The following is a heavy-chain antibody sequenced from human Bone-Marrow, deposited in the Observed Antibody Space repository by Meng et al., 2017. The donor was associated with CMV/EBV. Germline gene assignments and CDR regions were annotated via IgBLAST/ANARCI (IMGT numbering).Heavy chain of an antibody. Sequence: SETLSLTCRVSGHSISSDYFWGWVRQPPGKGLEWIVINDGGGTYYNSSLKSRVTISVDTSKNQFSLKLSSVTAADTAVYYCARGRSLGWLPLPGPYYYYGMDVWGQGTTVTVSS. D-gene: IGHD3-3*01. CDR2: INDGGGT. J-gene: IGHJ6*02. CDR3: ARGRSLGWLPLPGPYYYYGMDV. CDR1: GHSISSDYF. V-gene: IGHV4-38-2*02.